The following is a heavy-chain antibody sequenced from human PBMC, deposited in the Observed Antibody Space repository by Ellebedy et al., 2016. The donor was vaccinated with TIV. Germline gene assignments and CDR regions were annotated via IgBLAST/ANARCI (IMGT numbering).Heavy chain of an antibody. J-gene: IGHJ4*02. CDR2: INHSGST. D-gene: IGHD4-11*01. CDR1: GGSFSGYY. V-gene: IGHV4-34*01. Sequence: MPSETLSLTCAVYGGSFSGYYWSWIRQPPGKGLEWIGEINHSGSTNYNPSLKSRVTISVDTSKNQFSLKLSSVTAADTAVYYCAREERDYSNYGDVDSGFDYWGQGTLVTVSS. CDR3: AREERDYSNYGDVDSGFDY.